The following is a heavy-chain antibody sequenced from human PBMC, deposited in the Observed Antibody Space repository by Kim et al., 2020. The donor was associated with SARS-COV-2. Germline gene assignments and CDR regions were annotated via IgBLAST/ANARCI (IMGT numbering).Heavy chain of an antibody. Sequence: SETLSLTCTVSGGSISSYYWSWIRQPPGKGLEWIGYIYYSGSTNYNPSLKSRVTISVDTSKNQFSLKLSSVTAADTAVYYCARGGATWGLIVYWGQGTLVTVSS. D-gene: IGHD1-26*01. CDR2: IYYSGST. V-gene: IGHV4-59*01. J-gene: IGHJ4*02. CDR3: ARGGATWGLIVY. CDR1: GGSISSYY.